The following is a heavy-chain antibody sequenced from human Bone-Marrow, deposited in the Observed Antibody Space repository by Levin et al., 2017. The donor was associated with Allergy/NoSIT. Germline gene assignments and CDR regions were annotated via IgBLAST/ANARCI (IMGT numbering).Heavy chain of an antibody. D-gene: IGHD3-3*01. Sequence: LAGGSLRLSCAASGFTFSSYWMHWIRQAPGKGLVWVSRINSDVTTTSYADSVKGRFTISRDNAKNTLYLQMNSLRAEDTAVYYCARDRITIFGVARGAFDYWGQGTLVTVSS. CDR3: ARDRITIFGVARGAFDY. J-gene: IGHJ4*02. CDR1: GFTFSSYW. CDR2: INSDVTTT. V-gene: IGHV3-74*01.